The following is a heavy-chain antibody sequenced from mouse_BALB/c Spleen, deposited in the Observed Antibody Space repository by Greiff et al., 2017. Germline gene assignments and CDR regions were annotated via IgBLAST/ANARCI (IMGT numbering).Heavy chain of an antibody. V-gene: IGHV5-6-5*01. CDR3: ATLLRLYAMDY. CDR2: ISSGGST. J-gene: IGHJ4*01. D-gene: IGHD1-2*01. Sequence: EVHLVESGGGLVKPGGSLNLSCAASGFTFSSYAMSWVRQTPEKRLEWVASISSGGSTYYPDSVKGRFTISRDNARNILYLQMSSLRSEDTAMYYCATLLRLYAMDYWGQGTSVTVSS. CDR1: GFTFSSYA.